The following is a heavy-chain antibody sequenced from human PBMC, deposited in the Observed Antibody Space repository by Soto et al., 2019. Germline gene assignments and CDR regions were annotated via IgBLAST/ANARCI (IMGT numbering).Heavy chain of an antibody. CDR3: ARQPTGYPNWFDA. D-gene: IGHD3-9*01. Sequence: QVQLQESGPGLVNHSETLSLTCTVSGGSVTSSTSSWAWVRQPPGKGLHWIGTIFYGHGTYYNPSLESRVTISLDTSKIQFSLELTSVTAADTAVYYCARQPTGYPNWFDAWGRGILVIVSS. CDR2: IFYGHGT. J-gene: IGHJ5*02. CDR1: GGSVTSSTSS. V-gene: IGHV4-39*01.